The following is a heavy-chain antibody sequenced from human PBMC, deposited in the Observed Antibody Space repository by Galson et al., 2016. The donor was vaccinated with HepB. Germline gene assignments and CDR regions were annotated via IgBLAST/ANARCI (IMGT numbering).Heavy chain of an antibody. Sequence: SVKVSCKASGYTFTSYYMHWVRQAPGQGLEWMGIINPSGGSTSYAQKFQGRDTVTRDTSTSTAYMELSSLRSEDTAVYYCARDLYCGGDCYLVYWGQGTLVTVSS. CDR1: GYTFTSYY. CDR2: INPSGGST. CDR3: ARDLYCGGDCYLVY. V-gene: IGHV1-46*01. D-gene: IGHD2-21*02. J-gene: IGHJ4*02.